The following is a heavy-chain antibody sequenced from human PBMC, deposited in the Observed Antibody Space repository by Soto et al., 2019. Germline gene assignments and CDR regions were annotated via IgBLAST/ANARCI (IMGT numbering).Heavy chain of an antibody. CDR3: ARWYGGSLDY. CDR2: ISAYSGNT. Sequence: ASVKVSCKASGYTFTSYAMHWVRQAPGQGLEWMGWISAYSGNTNYAQKLQGRVTMTTDTSTSTAYMELRSLRSDDTAVYYCARWYGGSLDYWGQGSLVTVSS. CDR1: GYTFTSYA. V-gene: IGHV1-18*01. D-gene: IGHD4-17*01. J-gene: IGHJ4*02.